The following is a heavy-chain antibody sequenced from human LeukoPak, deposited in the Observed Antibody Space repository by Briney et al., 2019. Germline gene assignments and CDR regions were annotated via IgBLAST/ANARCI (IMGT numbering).Heavy chain of an antibody. CDR2: INSDGSST. V-gene: IGHV3-74*01. D-gene: IGHD3-22*01. CDR3: EKDSSGYYKN. Sequence: GGSLRLSCAASGLTFSSYWMHWVRQAPGKGLVWVSRINSDGSSTSYADSVKGRFTISKDNSKNTVYLQMNNLRAEDTAVYFCEKDSSGYYKNWGQGILVTVSS. J-gene: IGHJ4*02. CDR1: GLTFSSYW.